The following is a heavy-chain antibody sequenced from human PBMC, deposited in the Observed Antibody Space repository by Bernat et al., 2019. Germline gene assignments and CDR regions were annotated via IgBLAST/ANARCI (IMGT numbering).Heavy chain of an antibody. J-gene: IGHJ3*02. CDR3: ARSGSFLAFDI. V-gene: IGHV3-30-3*01. CDR1: GFTFSSYA. D-gene: IGHD3-3*01. Sequence: QVQLVESGGGVVQPGRSLRLSCAASGFTFSSYAMHWVRQAPGKGLEWVAVISYDGSNKYYADSVKGRFTISRDNSKNTLYLQMNSLRAEDTAVYYCARSGSFLAFDIWGQGTMVTVSS. CDR2: ISYDGSNK.